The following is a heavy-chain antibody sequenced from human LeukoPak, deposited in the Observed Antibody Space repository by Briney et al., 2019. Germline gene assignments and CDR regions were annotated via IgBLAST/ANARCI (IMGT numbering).Heavy chain of an antibody. Sequence: GGSLRLSCAASGFTVSSNYMSWVRQAPGKGLEWVSLIYNDGTTYFADSVKGRFTISRDNSKNTLYLQMNSLRAEDTAVYYCARGPPPDFDYWGRGTLVTVSS. V-gene: IGHV3-53*01. CDR1: GFTVSSNY. J-gene: IGHJ4*02. CDR3: ARGPPPDFDY. CDR2: IYNDGTT.